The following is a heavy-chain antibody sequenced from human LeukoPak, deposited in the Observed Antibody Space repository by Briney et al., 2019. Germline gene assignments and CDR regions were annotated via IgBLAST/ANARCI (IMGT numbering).Heavy chain of an antibody. CDR1: GFTFSSYA. CDR3: ARDSGGYSYGSGYYYYYGMDV. D-gene: IGHD5-18*01. V-gene: IGHV3-23*01. Sequence: GGSLRLSCADSGFTFSSYAMSWVRQAPGKGLEWVSRISTSGRTHYADSVRGRVSISRHNSKNTLYLQMNSLRAEDTAVYYCARDSGGYSYGSGYYYYYGMDVWGQGTTVTVCS. J-gene: IGHJ6*02. CDR2: ISTSGRT.